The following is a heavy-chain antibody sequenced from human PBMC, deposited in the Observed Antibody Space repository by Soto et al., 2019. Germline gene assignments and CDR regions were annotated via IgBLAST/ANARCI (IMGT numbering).Heavy chain of an antibody. J-gene: IGHJ5*02. CDR3: AKGGYSSGWYEVWWFDP. CDR2: ISYDGSNK. D-gene: IGHD6-19*01. CDR1: GFTFSSYG. V-gene: IGHV3-30*18. Sequence: PGGSLRLSCAASGFTFSSYGMHWVRQAPGKGLEWVAVISYDGSNKYYADSVKGRFTISRDNSKNTLYLQMNSLRAEDTAVYYCAKGGYSSGWYEVWWFDPWGQGTLVTVSS.